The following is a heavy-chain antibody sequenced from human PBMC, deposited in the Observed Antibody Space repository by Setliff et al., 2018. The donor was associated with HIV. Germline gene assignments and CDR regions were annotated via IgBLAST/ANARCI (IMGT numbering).Heavy chain of an antibody. Sequence: GGSLRLSCAASGFTFSSAWMGWVRQAPAKGLEWVANISPDGSATYYVDSVKGRFTISRDNAKNSLYLRMNSLRVEDTAVYYCARDYLYYNLYNGSPVYGMDVWGQGTTVTVSS. CDR3: ARDYLYYNLYNGSPVYGMDV. CDR1: GFTFSSAW. V-gene: IGHV3-7*01. CDR2: ISPDGSAT. J-gene: IGHJ6*02. D-gene: IGHD3-3*01.